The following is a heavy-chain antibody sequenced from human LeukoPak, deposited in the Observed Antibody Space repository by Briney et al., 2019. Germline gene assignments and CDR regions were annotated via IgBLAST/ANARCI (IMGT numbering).Heavy chain of an antibody. CDR1: GGSFSGYY. CDR2: INHSGST. J-gene: IGHJ3*02. Sequence: SETLSLTCAVYGGSFSGYYWSWIRQPPGKGLEWIGEINHSGSTNYNPSLKGRVTISVDTSKNQFSLKLSSVTAADTAVYYCARDATGTFALDAFDIWGQGTMVTVSS. CDR3: ARDATGTFALDAFDI. V-gene: IGHV4-34*01. D-gene: IGHD1-1*01.